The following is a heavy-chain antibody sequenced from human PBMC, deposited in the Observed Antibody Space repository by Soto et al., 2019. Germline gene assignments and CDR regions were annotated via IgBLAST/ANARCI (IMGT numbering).Heavy chain of an antibody. J-gene: IGHJ4*01. Sequence: PGGSLRLSCAASGFIFTTAWINWVRQAPGKGLEWVGRIKSKDAGGTEDFAEVVKGRFAISRDDSRSMVYMQMSSLKTEDTAVYYCTTYSYFTLKRVRFDYWGLGTLVTVSS. V-gene: IGHV3-15*07. CDR2: IKSKDAGGTE. CDR1: GFIFTTAW. D-gene: IGHD3-16*01. CDR3: TTYSYFTLKRVRFDY.